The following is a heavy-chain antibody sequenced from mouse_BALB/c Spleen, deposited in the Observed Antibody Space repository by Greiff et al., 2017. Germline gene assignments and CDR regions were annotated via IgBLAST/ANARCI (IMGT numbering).Heavy chain of an antibody. CDR3: NGRSTCDDGGAIDY. J-gene: IGHJ4*01. CDR2: IYCSDSYT. Sequence: QVQLQQPGAELVRPGASVKLSCKASGYSFTGYCIHWVKQRPGQGLEWIGNIYCSDSYTNYNQKFKDKATFTVDKSSSTAYMQLSSPTSEDSAVYYGNGRSTCDDGGAIDYWGQGTTVTVSS. V-gene: IGHV1-69*02. CDR1: GYSFTGYC. D-gene: IGHD1-1*02.